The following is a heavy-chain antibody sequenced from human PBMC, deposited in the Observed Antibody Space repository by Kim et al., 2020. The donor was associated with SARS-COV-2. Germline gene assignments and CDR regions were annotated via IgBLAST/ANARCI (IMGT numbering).Heavy chain of an antibody. Sequence: KGRFTISRDNAKNSLDLQMNSLRAEDTAVYYCARDLYCSGGSCYSNGMDVWGQGTTVTVSS. J-gene: IGHJ6*02. CDR3: ARDLYCSGGSCYSNGMDV. V-gene: IGHV3-11*04. D-gene: IGHD2-15*01.